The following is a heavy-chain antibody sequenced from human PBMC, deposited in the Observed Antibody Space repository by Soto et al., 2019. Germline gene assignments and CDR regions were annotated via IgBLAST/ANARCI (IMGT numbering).Heavy chain of an antibody. D-gene: IGHD4-17*01. CDR1: GFTFSGSA. V-gene: IGHV3-73*01. CDR2: IRSKANSYAT. J-gene: IGHJ6*03. Sequence: GGSLRLSCAASGFTFSGSAMHWVRQASGKGLEWVGRIRSKANSYATAYAASVKGRFTISRDDSKNTAYLQMNSLKTEDTAVYYCTRGPRDYGDYYYYYYMDVWGKGTTVTVSS. CDR3: TRGPRDYGDYYYYYYMDV.